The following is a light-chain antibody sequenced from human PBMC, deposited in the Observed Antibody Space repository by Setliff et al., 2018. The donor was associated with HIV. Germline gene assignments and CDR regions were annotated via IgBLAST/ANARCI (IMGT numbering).Light chain of an antibody. CDR2: AVS. CDR3: SSYASRTPLYV. V-gene: IGLV2-14*03. Sequence: QSALTQPASVSGSPGQSITISCTATSSDVGGYNYVSWYQQHPGKAPKPMISAVSNRPSGVSNRFSGSKPGNTASLTISGLQAEDEADYYCSSYASRTPLYVFGTGTKVTVL. J-gene: IGLJ1*01. CDR1: SSDVGGYNY.